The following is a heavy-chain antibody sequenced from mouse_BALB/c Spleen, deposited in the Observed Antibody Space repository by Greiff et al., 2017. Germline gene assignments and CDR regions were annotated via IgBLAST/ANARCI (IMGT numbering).Heavy chain of an antibody. V-gene: IGHV7-3*02. CDR2: IRNKANGYTT. CDR3: ARGGLFDY. CDR1: GFTFTDYY. D-gene: IGHD3-3*01. J-gene: IGHJ2*01. Sequence: EVKLMESGGGLVQPGGSLRLSCATSGFTFTDYYMSWVRQPPGKALEWLGFIRNKANGYTTEYSASVKGRFTISRDNSQSILYLQMNTLRAEDSATYYCARGGLFDYWGQGTTLTVSS.